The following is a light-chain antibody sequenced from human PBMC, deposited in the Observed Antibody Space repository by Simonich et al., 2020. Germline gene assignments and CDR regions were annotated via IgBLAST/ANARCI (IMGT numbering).Light chain of an antibody. V-gene: IGKV2D-29*02. CDR1: QGLLHSDGKTY. CDR2: EVS. CDR3: MQSIQLPPFT. Sequence: DIVMTPTPLSLSVTPGQPASISCKSSQGLLHSDGKTYLYWYLQKPGQSPQLLIYEVSNRYYGVPDRFSGSGSGTDFTLKISRVEAEDVGVYYCMQSIQLPPFTFGPGTKVDIK. J-gene: IGKJ3*01.